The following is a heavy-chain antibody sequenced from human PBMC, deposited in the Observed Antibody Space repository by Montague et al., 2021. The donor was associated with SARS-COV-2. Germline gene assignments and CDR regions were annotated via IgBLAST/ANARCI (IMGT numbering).Heavy chain of an antibody. D-gene: IGHD2-2*01. J-gene: IGHJ3*02. CDR2: IYPGDSDT. CDR1: GYSFTSYW. Sequence: QSGAEVKKPGESLKISCKGSGYSFTSYWIGWVRQMPGKGLEWMGIIYPGDSDTRYSPSFQGQVTISADKSISTAYLQWSSLKASDTAMYYCARHMLHGSTIKDAFDIWGQGTMVTVSS. CDR3: ARHMLHGSTIKDAFDI. V-gene: IGHV5-51*01.